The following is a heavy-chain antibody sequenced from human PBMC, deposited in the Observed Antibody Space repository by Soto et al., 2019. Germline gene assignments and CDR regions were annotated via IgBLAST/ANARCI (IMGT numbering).Heavy chain of an antibody. CDR1: GGSISSYY. Sequence: QVQLQESGPGLVKPSETLSLTCTVSGGSISSYYWSWIRQPPGKGLEWIGYIYYSGSTNYNPSLKSRVTISVDTSKNQISLKLSSVTAADTAVYYCARGAIFGVARSIDYWGQGTLVTVSS. D-gene: IGHD3-3*01. V-gene: IGHV4-59*01. CDR3: ARGAIFGVARSIDY. CDR2: IYYSGST. J-gene: IGHJ4*02.